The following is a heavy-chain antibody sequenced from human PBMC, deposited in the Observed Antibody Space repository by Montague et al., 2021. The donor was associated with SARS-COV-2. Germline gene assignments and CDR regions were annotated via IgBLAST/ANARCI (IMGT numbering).Heavy chain of an antibody. CDR3: ARVKWELSVGNVFDI. CDR1: GGSISGSSYY. D-gene: IGHD1-26*01. V-gene: IGHV4-39*01. CDR2: IYHSGST. Sequence: SETLSLTCTVSGGSISGSSYYWAWIRQPPGKGLEWIGSIYHSGSTFYNPSLKSRVSMSVDTSKNQFSLKLSPVTAADTAVYYCARVKWELSVGNVFDIWGQGTMVTVSS. J-gene: IGHJ3*02.